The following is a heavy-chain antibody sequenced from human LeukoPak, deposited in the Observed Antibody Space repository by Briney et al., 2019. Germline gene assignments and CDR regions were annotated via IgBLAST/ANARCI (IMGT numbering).Heavy chain of an antibody. CDR3: ARGGTNPNWFDP. CDR1: GGTFSSYA. V-gene: IGHV1-69*04. Sequence: EASVKVSCKASGGTFSSYAISWVRQAPGQGLEWMGRIIPILGIANYAQKFQGRVTITADKSTSTAYMELSSLRSEDTAVYYCARGGTNPNWFDPWGQGTLVTVSS. D-gene: IGHD1-14*01. CDR2: IIPILGIA. J-gene: IGHJ5*02.